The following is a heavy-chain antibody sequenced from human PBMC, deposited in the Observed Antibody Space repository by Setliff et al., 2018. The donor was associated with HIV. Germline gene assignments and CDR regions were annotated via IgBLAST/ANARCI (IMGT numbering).Heavy chain of an antibody. CDR3: ARGVYSSGWYLLTRLDP. J-gene: IGHJ5*02. V-gene: IGHV4-34*01. Sequence: SETLSLTCAVYGVSFSGYYWNWIRQTPGKGLEWIGEIDHSGSTNYNPSLKSRVTISLDTSKNQFSLRLTSVTAADTAVYYCARGVYSSGWYLLTRLDPWGQGTLVTVSS. CDR2: IDHSGST. CDR1: GVSFSGYY. D-gene: IGHD6-19*01.